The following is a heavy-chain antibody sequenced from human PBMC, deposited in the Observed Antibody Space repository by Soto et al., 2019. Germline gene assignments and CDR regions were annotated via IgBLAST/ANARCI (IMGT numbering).Heavy chain of an antibody. V-gene: IGHV4-34*01. CDR1: GGSFSGYY. D-gene: IGHD7-27*01. Sequence: KPSETLSLTCAVYGGSFSGYYWSWIRQPPGKGLEWIGEINHSGSTNYNPSLKSRVTISVDTSKNQFSLKLSSVTAADTAVYYCARGSIPLGWGQGTLVTVSS. CDR2: INHSGST. CDR3: ARGSIPLG. J-gene: IGHJ4*02.